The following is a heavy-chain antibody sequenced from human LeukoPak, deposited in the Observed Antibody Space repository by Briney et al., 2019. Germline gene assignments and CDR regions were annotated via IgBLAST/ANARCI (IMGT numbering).Heavy chain of an antibody. Sequence: XXIXXGXQVPGXGLEWMGIIYPGDSDTRYSPSFQGQVTISADKSISTAYLQWSSLKASDTAMYYCARIKDGDFDYWGQGTLVTVSS. CDR3: ARIKDGDFDY. CDR2: IYPGDSDT. CDR1: XX. J-gene: IGHJ4*02. V-gene: IGHV5-51*01. D-gene: IGHD5-24*01.